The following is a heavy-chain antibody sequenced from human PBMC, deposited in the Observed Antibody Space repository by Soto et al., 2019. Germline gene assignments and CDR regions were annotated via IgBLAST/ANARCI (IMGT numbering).Heavy chain of an antibody. CDR1: GTSISSTYW. V-gene: IGHV4-4*02. CDR3: ATLPPPVVVALAEFPS. D-gene: IGHD2-21*01. CDR2: IHHTGGI. Sequence: QVQLRQSGPGLVKPSGTLSLTCFVSGTSISSTYWWTCVRQSPGKGVEWIGEIHHTGGINYNPALKTRLTISVDTANNQFSLRLTSVTAADSAIYFCATLPPPVVVALAEFPSCGQGALVTVSS. J-gene: IGHJ5*02.